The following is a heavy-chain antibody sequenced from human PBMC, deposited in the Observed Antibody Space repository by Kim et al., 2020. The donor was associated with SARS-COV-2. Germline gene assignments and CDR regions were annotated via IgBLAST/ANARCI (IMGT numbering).Heavy chain of an antibody. CDR3: TAGPIDY. CDR2: IYSKTTGGTP. J-gene: IGHJ4*02. CDR1: AFTFNDAW. V-gene: IGHV3-15*01. Sequence: WGSLRLSCAASAFTFNDAWMSWVRQAPGKGLEWVGRIYSKTTGGTPDYAAPVKGRFIISRDDSKNTLYLQMNSLKTEDTAVYYCTAGPIDYWGQGTLVTVSS.